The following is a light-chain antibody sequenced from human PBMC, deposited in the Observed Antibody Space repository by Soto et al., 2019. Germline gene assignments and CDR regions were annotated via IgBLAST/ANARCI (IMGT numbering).Light chain of an antibody. V-gene: IGKV1-39*01. CDR1: QSISSY. Sequence: DIQMTQSPSSLSVSVGDRVTITCRASQSISSYLHSYQQKPGKAPRFLIYAASSLQSGVPSRFSGSGSGTHFTLTISSLQPEDFATYYCQESYSTLTWTFGQGTKVDIK. CDR3: QESYSTLTWT. CDR2: AAS. J-gene: IGKJ1*01.